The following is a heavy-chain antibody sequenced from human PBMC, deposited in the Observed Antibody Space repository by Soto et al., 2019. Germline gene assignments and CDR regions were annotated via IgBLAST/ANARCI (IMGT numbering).Heavy chain of an antibody. D-gene: IGHD1-7*01. CDR3: AREHKPWNNWNFFGWFDP. CDR1: GGTFSSYA. V-gene: IGHV1-69*12. CDR2: IIPIFGTA. J-gene: IGHJ5*02. Sequence: QVQLVQSGAEVKKPGSSVKVSCKASGGTFSSYAISWVRQAPGQGLEWMGGIIPIFGTANYAQKFQGRVTITADESTSTAYMELSSLRSEDTAVYYCAREHKPWNNWNFFGWFDPWGQGTLVTVSS.